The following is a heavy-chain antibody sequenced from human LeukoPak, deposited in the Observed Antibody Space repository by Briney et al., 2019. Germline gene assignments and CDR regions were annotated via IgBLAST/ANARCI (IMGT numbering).Heavy chain of an antibody. J-gene: IGHJ4*02. CDR1: GFTFGKYW. CDR2: IKLDGSEK. CDR3: ARDQYDTWSRRGNFDS. Sequence: GGSLRLSCVASGFTFGKYWMSWVRQAPGKGLEWVANIKLDGSEKNYVDSVKGRFVISRDNTKNSLYLQMNSLRVEDTAVFYCARDQYDTWSRRGNFDSWGQGTLVIVSS. D-gene: IGHD3-3*01. V-gene: IGHV3-7*03.